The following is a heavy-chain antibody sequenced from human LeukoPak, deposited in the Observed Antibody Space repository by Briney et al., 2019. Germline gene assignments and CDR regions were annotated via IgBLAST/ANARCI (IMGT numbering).Heavy chain of an antibody. CDR2: ISSSSNYI. D-gene: IGHD3-16*01. Sequence: GGSLRLSCAASGFTFSNYSMNWVRQAPGKGLEWVSSISSSSNYIYYADSVKGRLTISRDNAKNSLYLQMNSVRDEDTAMYYCARDWGLAGYVLDHWGQGTLVTVSS. V-gene: IGHV3-21*01. CDR1: GFTFSNYS. J-gene: IGHJ4*02. CDR3: ARDWGLAGYVLDH.